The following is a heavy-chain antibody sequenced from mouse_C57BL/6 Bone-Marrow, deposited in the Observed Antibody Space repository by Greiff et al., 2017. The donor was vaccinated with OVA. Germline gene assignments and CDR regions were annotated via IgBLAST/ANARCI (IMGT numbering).Heavy chain of an antibody. CDR1: GYTFTSYW. J-gene: IGHJ4*01. Sequence: QVQLQQPGAELVKPGASVKMSCKASGYTFTSYWITWVKQRPGQGLEWIGDIYPGSGSTNYNEKFKSKATLTVDTSSSTAYMQLSSLTSEDSAVYYCARIMLCPVYYYAMDYWGQGTSVTVSS. V-gene: IGHV1-55*01. D-gene: IGHD1-1*01. CDR3: ARIMLCPVYYYAMDY. CDR2: IYPGSGST.